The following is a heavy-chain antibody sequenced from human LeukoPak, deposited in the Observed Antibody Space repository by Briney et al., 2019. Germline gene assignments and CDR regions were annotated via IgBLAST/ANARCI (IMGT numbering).Heavy chain of an antibody. CDR2: VSGSGGST. CDR3: AKDPYLGYDFLNDWFDP. Sequence: GGSLRLSCAASGFTFSSYAMSWVRQAPGKGLEWVSAVSGSGGSTYYADSVKGRFTISRDNSKNTLYLQMNSLRAEDTAVYYCAKDPYLGYDFLNDWFDPWGQGTLVTVSS. D-gene: IGHD5-12*01. J-gene: IGHJ5*02. CDR1: GFTFSSYA. V-gene: IGHV3-23*01.